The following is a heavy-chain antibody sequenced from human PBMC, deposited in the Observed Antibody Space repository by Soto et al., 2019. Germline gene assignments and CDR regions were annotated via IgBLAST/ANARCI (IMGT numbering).Heavy chain of an antibody. CDR2: INPNSGGT. Sequence: ASVKVSCKASGYTFTGYYMHWVRQAPGQGLEWMGWINPNSGGTNYAQKFQGRVTMTRDTSISTAYMELSRLRSDDTAVYYCARVEYYYDSSGYYDFDYWGQGTLVTVSS. V-gene: IGHV1-2*02. J-gene: IGHJ4*02. CDR1: GYTFTGYY. D-gene: IGHD3-22*01. CDR3: ARVEYYYDSSGYYDFDY.